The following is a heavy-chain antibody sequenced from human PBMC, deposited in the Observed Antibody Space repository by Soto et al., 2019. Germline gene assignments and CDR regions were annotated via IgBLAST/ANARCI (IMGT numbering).Heavy chain of an antibody. CDR2: ISGSGDNT. D-gene: IGHD6-19*01. J-gene: IGHJ5*02. Sequence: SGFTFSSYAMSWVRQAPGKGLEWVSSISGSGDNTYYADSVKGRFTISRDNSKNTLSLQMNSLRADDTAVYYCAKDRAAVAPRVRFDPWGQGTLVTVSS. CDR3: AKDRAAVAPRVRFDP. V-gene: IGHV3-23*01. CDR1: GFTFSSYA.